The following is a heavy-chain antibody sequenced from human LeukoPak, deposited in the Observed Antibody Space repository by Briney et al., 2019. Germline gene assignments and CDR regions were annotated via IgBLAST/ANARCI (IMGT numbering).Heavy chain of an antibody. CDR2: ISYSGSTQ. Sequence: GGSLRLSCAASGFTFSIYAMHWVRQAPGKGLEWVSSISYSGSTQYYADSVKGRFTISRDNSKNTLFVQMDSLRGEDTAVYYCARDRGGSGWYYLDYWGQGTLVTVSS. D-gene: IGHD6-19*01. CDR1: GFTFSIYA. CDR3: ARDRGGSGWYYLDY. V-gene: IGHV3-30-3*01. J-gene: IGHJ4*02.